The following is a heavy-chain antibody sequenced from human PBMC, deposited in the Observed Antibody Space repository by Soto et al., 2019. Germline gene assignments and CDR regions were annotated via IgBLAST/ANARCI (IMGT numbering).Heavy chain of an antibody. Sequence: GESLKISCKVSGYSFTSYWISWVRQMPGKGLEWMGRIDPSDSYTNYSPSFQGHVTISADKSISTAYLQWSSLKASDTAMYYCASPKTYYYDSSAPHAFDIWGQGTMVTVSS. CDR2: IDPSDSYT. V-gene: IGHV5-10-1*01. CDR3: ASPKTYYYDSSAPHAFDI. CDR1: GYSFTSYW. J-gene: IGHJ3*02. D-gene: IGHD3-22*01.